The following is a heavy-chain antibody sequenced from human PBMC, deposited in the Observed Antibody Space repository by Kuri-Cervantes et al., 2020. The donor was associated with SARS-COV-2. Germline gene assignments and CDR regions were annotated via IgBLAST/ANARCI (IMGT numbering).Heavy chain of an antibody. D-gene: IGHD1-20*01. CDR3: ARDVVTGNRVGPTSDAFDI. J-gene: IGHJ3*02. Sequence: SETLSLTCAVYGGSFSGYYWSWIRQPPGKGLEWIGSIYYSGSTYCNPSLKSRVTISVDTSKNQFSLKLSSVTAADTAVYYCARDVVTGNRVGPTSDAFDIWGQGTMVTVSS. V-gene: IGHV4-34*01. CDR2: IYYSGST. CDR1: GGSFSGYY.